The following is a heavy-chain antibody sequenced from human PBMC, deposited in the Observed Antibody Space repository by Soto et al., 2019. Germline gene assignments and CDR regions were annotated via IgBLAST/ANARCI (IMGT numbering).Heavy chain of an antibody. Sequence: QVQLVESGGGVVQPGRSLRLSCAASGFTFSSYGMHWVRQAPGKGLEWVAVIWYNGSDKKYADSVKGRFTISGDNSEKTLYLQMNSLRAEDTAVYYCAKDYGDWTGLYYYGMDVWGQGTTVTVSS. D-gene: IGHD4-17*01. V-gene: IGHV3-33*06. CDR2: IWYNGSDK. CDR3: AKDYGDWTGLYYYGMDV. CDR1: GFTFSSYG. J-gene: IGHJ6*02.